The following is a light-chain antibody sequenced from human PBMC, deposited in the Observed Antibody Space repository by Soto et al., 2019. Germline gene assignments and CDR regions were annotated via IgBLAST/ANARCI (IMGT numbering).Light chain of an antibody. CDR2: EVS. V-gene: IGLV2-14*01. Sequence: QSALTQPASVSGSPGQSITISCTGTSSDVGGYNHVSWYQQHPGKAPKLMIYEVSYWPSGVSNRFSGSKSGNTASLTISGLQAEDEADYYCSSYTGSYTYVFGTGTKLTVL. CDR3: SSYTGSYTYV. CDR1: SSDVGGYNH. J-gene: IGLJ1*01.